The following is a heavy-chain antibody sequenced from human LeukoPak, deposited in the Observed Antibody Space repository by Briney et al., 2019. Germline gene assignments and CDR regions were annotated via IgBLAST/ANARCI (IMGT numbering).Heavy chain of an antibody. CDR3: SKKGQNGDYGKPD. CDR1: GFTFSDYY. Sequence: PGGSLRLSCAASGFTFSDYYMSWIRQAPGKGLEWVSYISSSGSTIYYADSVKGRFTISRDNAKNSLYLQMNGLRADDTAVYYCSKKGQNGDYGKPDWGQGTLVTVSS. CDR2: ISSSGSTI. V-gene: IGHV3-11*01. J-gene: IGHJ4*02. D-gene: IGHD4-17*01.